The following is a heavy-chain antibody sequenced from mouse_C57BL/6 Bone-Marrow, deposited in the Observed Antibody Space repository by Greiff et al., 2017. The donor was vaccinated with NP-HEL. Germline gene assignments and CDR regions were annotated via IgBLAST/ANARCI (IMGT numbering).Heavy chain of an antibody. J-gene: IGHJ2*01. V-gene: IGHV1-59*01. D-gene: IGHD1-1*01. CDR2: IDPSDSYT. CDR3: ARRYRDY. CDR1: GYTFTSYW. Sequence: QVQLQQPGAELVRPGTSVKLSCKASGYTFTSYWMHWVKQRPGQGLEWIGVIDPSDSYTNYNQKFKGKATLTVDTSSSTAYMQLSSLTSEDSAVYYCARRYRDYWGQGTTLTVSS.